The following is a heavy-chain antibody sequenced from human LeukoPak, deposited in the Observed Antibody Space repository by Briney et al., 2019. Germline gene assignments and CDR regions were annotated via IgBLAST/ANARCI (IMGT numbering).Heavy chain of an antibody. J-gene: IGHJ4*02. V-gene: IGHV3-23*01. D-gene: IGHD3-9*01. CDR2: ISGSGTST. CDR1: RFTFSSYA. Sequence: GGSLRLSCAASRFTFSSYAMSWVRQAPGKGLEWVSGISGSGTSTYYTDSVKGRFTISRDNSKNTLYLQMNSLRAEDTAVYYCAKDPHPYYDIMTGYYFDYWGQGTLVTVSS. CDR3: AKDPHPYYDIMTGYYFDY.